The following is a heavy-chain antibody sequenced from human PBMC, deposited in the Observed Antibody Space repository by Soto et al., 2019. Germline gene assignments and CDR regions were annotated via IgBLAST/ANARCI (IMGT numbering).Heavy chain of an antibody. J-gene: IGHJ4*02. CDR1: GFTFSSYA. CDR2: ISGSGGST. V-gene: IGHV3-23*01. CDR3: AKDLSSSSWYPQGVFDY. Sequence: PGGSLRLSCAASGFTFSSYAMSWVRQAPGKGLEWVSAISGSGGSTYYADSVKGRFTISRDNSKNTLYLQMNSLRAEDTAVYYCAKDLSSSSWYPQGVFDYWGQGTLVTSPQ. D-gene: IGHD6-13*01.